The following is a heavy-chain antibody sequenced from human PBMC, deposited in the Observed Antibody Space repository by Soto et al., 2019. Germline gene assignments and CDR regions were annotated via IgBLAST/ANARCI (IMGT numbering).Heavy chain of an antibody. CDR1: GFTFSSYG. CDR3: ARSFYGDYGGYGMDV. J-gene: IGHJ6*02. V-gene: IGHV3-33*01. D-gene: IGHD4-17*01. Sequence: GGSLRLSCAASGFTFSSYGMHWVRQAPGKGLEWVAVIWYDGSNKYYADSVKGRFTISRDNSKNTLYLQMNSLRAEDTAVYYCARSFYGDYGGYGMDVWGQGTTVTVSS. CDR2: IWYDGSNK.